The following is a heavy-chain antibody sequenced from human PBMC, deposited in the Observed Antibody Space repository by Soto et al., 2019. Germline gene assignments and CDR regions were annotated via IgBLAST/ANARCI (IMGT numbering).Heavy chain of an antibody. V-gene: IGHV3-23*01. D-gene: IGHD3-3*01. J-gene: IGHJ1*01. CDR1: GFSISSSA. CDR2: SSGGGGPT. Sequence: EVQLLESGGGLVQPGESLRLSCTVSGFSISSSAFSWVRQTPGKGLEWVSASSGGGGPTHYADSVKGRFTISRDNSKNTLYLQINSLRAEDTAVYYCAKNDWSVYPLGGFWGRGTLVSVSS. CDR3: AKNDWSVYPLGGF.